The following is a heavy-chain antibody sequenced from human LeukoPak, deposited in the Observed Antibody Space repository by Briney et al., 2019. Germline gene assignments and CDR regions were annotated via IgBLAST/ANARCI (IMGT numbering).Heavy chain of an antibody. V-gene: IGHV3-30-3*01. J-gene: IGHJ4*02. Sequence: PGGSLRLSCAASGFTFSSYAMHWVRQAPGKGLEWVAVISYDGSNEYCADSVKGQFTISRDNSKNTLYLQMNSLRAEDTAVYYCARAPPGGDSNRHIDCWGQGTLVTVSS. D-gene: IGHD2-21*02. CDR1: GFTFSSYA. CDR2: ISYDGSNE. CDR3: ARAPPGGDSNRHIDC.